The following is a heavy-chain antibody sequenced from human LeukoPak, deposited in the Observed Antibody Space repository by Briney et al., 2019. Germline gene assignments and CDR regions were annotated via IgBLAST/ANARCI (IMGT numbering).Heavy chain of an antibody. CDR1: GFTFSSYG. J-gene: IGHJ3*02. Sequence: GGSLRLSCAASGFTFSSYGMHWVRQAPGKGLEWVAFIRYDGSNKYYADSVKGRFTISRDNSKNTLYLQMNSLKTEDTAVYYCTREYIPPPNFWSGYLREIGVGAFDIWGQGTMVTVSS. V-gene: IGHV3-30*02. D-gene: IGHD3-3*01. CDR3: TREYIPPPNFWSGYLREIGVGAFDI. CDR2: IRYDGSNK.